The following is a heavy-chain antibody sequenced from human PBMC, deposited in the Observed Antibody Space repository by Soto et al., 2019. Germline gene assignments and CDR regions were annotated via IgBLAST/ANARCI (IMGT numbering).Heavy chain of an antibody. CDR3: ARSRRSGFDPRGFIDF. J-gene: IGHJ4*02. D-gene: IGHD5-12*01. Sequence: QLQLQESGPGLVKPSETLSLTCFVSGGSFVSSDYHWDWIRQPPGKGLEWVGSHYYTGNTFSNPSLKGRVTISVDTSKSQFSLKVSSVTAADTALYLCARSRRSGFDPRGFIDFWGQGVLVTVSS. CDR1: GGSFVSSDYH. V-gene: IGHV4-39*01. CDR2: HYYTGNT.